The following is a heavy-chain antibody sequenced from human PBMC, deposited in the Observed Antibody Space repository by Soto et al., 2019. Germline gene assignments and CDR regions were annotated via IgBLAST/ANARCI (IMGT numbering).Heavy chain of an antibody. CDR3: ARMVIVGAAYWFDP. D-gene: IGHD1-26*01. Sequence: PSETLSLTCTVSGGSISSGGYYWSWIRQHPGKGLEWIGYIYYSGSTYYNPSLKSRVTISVDTSKNQFSLKLSSVTAADTAVYYCARMVIVGAAYWFDPWGQGTLVTVSS. CDR2: IYYSGST. V-gene: IGHV4-31*03. CDR1: GGSISSGGYY. J-gene: IGHJ5*02.